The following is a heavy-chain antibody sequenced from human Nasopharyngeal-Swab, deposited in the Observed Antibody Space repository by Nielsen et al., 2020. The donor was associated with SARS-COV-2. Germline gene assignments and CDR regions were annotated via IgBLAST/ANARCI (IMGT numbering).Heavy chain of an antibody. V-gene: IGHV1-2*04. J-gene: IGHJ4*02. CDR1: GYTFMDFK. D-gene: IGHD6-13*01. Sequence: ASVKVSCKASGYTFMDFKMHWVRQAPGQGLEWRGWINPDTGGTTYAQRFQGWVTMTRDMSISTFYMDLNRLKSDDMAVYYCARLGAAGDFDYWGQGTLVTVSS. CDR3: ARLGAAGDFDY. CDR2: INPDTGGT.